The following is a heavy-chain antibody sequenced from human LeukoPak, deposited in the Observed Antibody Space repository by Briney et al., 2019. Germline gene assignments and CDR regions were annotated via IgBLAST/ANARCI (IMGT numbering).Heavy chain of an antibody. CDR1: GYTFTGYY. J-gene: IGHJ4*02. D-gene: IGHD3-10*01. CDR2: IDPKSGGT. Sequence: RASVKVSCKASGYTFTGYYMHWVRQAPGQGLEWMGWIDPKSGGTNYAQEFQGSVTMTRDTSISTAYMELSRLRSDDTAVYYCAVRWFGELYPYYWGQGTLVTVSS. V-gene: IGHV1-2*02. CDR3: AVRWFGELYPYY.